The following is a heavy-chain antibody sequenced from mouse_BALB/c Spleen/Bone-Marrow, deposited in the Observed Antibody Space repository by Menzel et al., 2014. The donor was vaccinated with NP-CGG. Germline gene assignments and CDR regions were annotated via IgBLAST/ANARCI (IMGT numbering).Heavy chain of an antibody. J-gene: IGHJ3*01. Sequence: DVQLQESGAELVKPGASVKLSCTASGFNIKDTYMHWVKQRPEQGLEWIGRIDPANGNTKYDPKFQGKATITADTSSNTAYLQLSSLTSEDTAVYYCAKYYYGNSLFAYRGQGTLVTVSA. CDR3: AKYYYGNSLFAY. D-gene: IGHD1-1*01. CDR1: GFNIKDTY. V-gene: IGHV14-3*02. CDR2: IDPANGNT.